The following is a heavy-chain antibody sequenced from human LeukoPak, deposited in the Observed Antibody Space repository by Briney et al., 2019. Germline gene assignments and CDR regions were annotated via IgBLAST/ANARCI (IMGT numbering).Heavy chain of an antibody. CDR2: ISYDGSNK. J-gene: IGHJ4*02. Sequence: GGSLRLSCAASGFTFSSYAMHWVRQAPGKGLEWVAVISYDGSNKYYADSVKGRFTISRDNSKNTLYLQMNSLRAEDTAVYYCPRGWRYSGYDYLLYYFDYWGQGTLVTVSS. D-gene: IGHD5-12*01. V-gene: IGHV3-30-3*01. CDR1: GFTFSSYA. CDR3: PRGWRYSGYDYLLYYFDY.